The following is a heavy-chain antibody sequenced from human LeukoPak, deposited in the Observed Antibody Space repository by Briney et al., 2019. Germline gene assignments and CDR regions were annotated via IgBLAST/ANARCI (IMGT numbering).Heavy chain of an antibody. CDR3: ARGVREYNCNDGEAFDP. Sequence: ASVKVSCKASGGTFSSSSISWVRQAPGQGFEWMGKITPFFETRSYAQKFQGRITFTADKSTHTAYMELNSLTSEDTAIYYCARGVREYNCNDGEAFDPWGQGTLVTVSS. V-gene: IGHV1-69*06. J-gene: IGHJ5*01. D-gene: IGHD1-20*01. CDR1: GGTFSSSS. CDR2: ITPFFETR.